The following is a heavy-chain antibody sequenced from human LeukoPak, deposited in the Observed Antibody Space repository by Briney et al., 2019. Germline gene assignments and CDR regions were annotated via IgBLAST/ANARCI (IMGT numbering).Heavy chain of an antibody. Sequence: PRGSLRLSCAASGFTFSSYAMSWVRQAPGKGLEWVSAISGSGGSTYYADSVKGRFTISRDNSKNTLYLQMNSLRAEDTAVYYCANFGSWHDWVDYWGQGTLVTVSS. CDR2: ISGSGGST. J-gene: IGHJ4*02. CDR1: GFTFSSYA. CDR3: ANFGSWHDWVDY. V-gene: IGHV3-23*01. D-gene: IGHD1-26*01.